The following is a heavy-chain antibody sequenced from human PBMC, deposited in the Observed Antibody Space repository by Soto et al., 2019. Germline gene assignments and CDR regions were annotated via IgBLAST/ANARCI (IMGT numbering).Heavy chain of an antibody. V-gene: IGHV4-59*01. CDR2: LYYTGIP. Sequence: SETLSLTCTVSGGSISTYYRNWIRQPPGKGLEWIGYLYYTGIPNYNPSLKSRVPIPLDKSKNQFSLKLTSVTAADTAVNYCGRDSEYYCWRGIDAWGQGTLVTVYS. CDR1: GGSISTYY. CDR3: GRDSEYYCWRGIDA. D-gene: IGHD3-10*01. J-gene: IGHJ5*02.